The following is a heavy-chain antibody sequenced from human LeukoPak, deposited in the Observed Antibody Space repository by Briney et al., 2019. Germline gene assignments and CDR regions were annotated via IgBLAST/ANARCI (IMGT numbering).Heavy chain of an antibody. V-gene: IGHV1-2*02. Sequence: ASVKVSCKASGYTFTAYDIHWVRQAPGQGLEWMGWINPNSGGTNYAQKFQGRVTMTRDTSISTAYMERSGVRSDDKAVYYCTRDVGPRYGPACWGQGTLVTVSS. CDR2: INPNSGGT. CDR3: TRDVGPRYGPAC. CDR1: GYTFTAYD. D-gene: IGHD5-24*01. J-gene: IGHJ4*02.